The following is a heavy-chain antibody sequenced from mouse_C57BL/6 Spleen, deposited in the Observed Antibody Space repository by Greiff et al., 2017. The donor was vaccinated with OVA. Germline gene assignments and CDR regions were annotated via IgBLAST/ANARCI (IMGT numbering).Heavy chain of an antibody. D-gene: IGHD1-1*01. J-gene: IGHJ3*01. V-gene: IGHV1-80*01. CDR3: ERKGLGSTTVEGFGY. CDR2: IYPADGDT. Sequence: QVQLKQSGAELVKPGASVKISCKASGYAFSSYWMNWVKQRPGKGLEWIGQIYPADGDTNYNGKFKGKATLTAAKSSSTAYMQLSSLTSEDSEVYVCERKGLGSTTVEGFGYWGQGTLVTVSA. CDR1: GYAFSSYW.